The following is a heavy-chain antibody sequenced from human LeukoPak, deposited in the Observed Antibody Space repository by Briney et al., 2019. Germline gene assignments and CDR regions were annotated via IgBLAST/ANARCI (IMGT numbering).Heavy chain of an antibody. V-gene: IGHV4-39*07. D-gene: IGHD3-22*01. Sequence: PETLSLTCTVPLGSISSSGYYWGWIRQPPGKGLEWIGSIYYSGSTYYNPSLKSRVTISVDTSKNQFSLKLSSVTAADTAVYYCARGWRVRDSSGYYPGWFDPWGQGTLVTVSS. CDR3: ARGWRVRDSSGYYPGWFDP. J-gene: IGHJ5*02. CDR1: LGSISSSGYY. CDR2: IYYSGST.